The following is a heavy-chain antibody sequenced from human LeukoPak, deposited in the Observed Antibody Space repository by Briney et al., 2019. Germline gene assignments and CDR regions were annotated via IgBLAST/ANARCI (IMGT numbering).Heavy chain of an antibody. V-gene: IGHV4-34*01. D-gene: IGHD3-3*01. CDR1: GGSFSGYY. Sequence: SETLSLACAVYGGSFSGYYWSWIRQPPGKGLEWIGEINHSGSTNYNPSLKSRVTISVDTSKNQFSLKLSPVTAADTAVYYCARAGDFWSGYYHGMDVWGQGTTVTVSS. CDR3: ARAGDFWSGYYHGMDV. CDR2: INHSGST. J-gene: IGHJ6*02.